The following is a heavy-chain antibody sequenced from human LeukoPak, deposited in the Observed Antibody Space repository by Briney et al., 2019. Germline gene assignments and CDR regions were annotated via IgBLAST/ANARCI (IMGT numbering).Heavy chain of an antibody. D-gene: IGHD6-19*01. Sequence: PGGSLRLSCEGSGFSFNGYAMSWVRQAQGKGLEWVAVTGGSDDNTHYADSVKGRFSISRDTSENRLFLQMNSLRPDDSALYYCTKDLMTGFSSGWYLAYWGQGTLVTVSS. V-gene: IGHV3-23*01. CDR3: TKDLMTGFSSGWYLAY. CDR1: GFSFNGYA. J-gene: IGHJ4*01. CDR2: TGGSDDNT.